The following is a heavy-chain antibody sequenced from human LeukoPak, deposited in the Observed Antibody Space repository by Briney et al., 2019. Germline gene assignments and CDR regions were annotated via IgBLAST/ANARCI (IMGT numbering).Heavy chain of an antibody. CDR2: ISAYNGNT. Sequence: ASVKVSCKASGDTFIRYGISWVRQAPGQGLEWMGWISAYNGNTNSAQKLQGRVTMTTDTSTSTAYMELRSLRSDDTAVYYCAIYASPFGATPHGGWFDPWGQGTLVTVSS. CDR1: GDTFIRYG. V-gene: IGHV1-18*01. J-gene: IGHJ5*02. CDR3: AIYASPFGATPHGGWFDP. D-gene: IGHD1-26*01.